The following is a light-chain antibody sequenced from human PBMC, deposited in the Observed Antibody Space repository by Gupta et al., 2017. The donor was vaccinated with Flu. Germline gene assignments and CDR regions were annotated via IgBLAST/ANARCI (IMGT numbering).Light chain of an antibody. V-gene: IGKV3-20*01. CDR3: HQYGTSPYT. J-gene: IGKJ2*01. CDR2: GTS. Sequence: RNYLAWYQQKPGQAPRLLIYGTSNRAPGIPDRFSGSGSGTDFTLTISRLEPEDSASFYCHQYGTSPYTFGQGTKLEIK. CDR1: RNY.